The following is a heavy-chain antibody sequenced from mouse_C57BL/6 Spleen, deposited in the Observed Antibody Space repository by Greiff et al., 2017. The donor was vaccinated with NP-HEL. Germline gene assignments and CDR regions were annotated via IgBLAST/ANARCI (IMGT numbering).Heavy chain of an antibody. CDR3: AREIYDGYYSYAMDY. D-gene: IGHD2-3*01. V-gene: IGHV1-55*01. CDR1: GYTFTSYW. J-gene: IGHJ4*01. CDR2: IYPGSGST. Sequence: QVQLQQSGAELVKPGASVKMSCKASGYTFTSYWITWVKQRPGQGLEWIGDIYPGSGSTNYNEKFKSKATLTVDTSSSTAYMQLSSLTSEDSAVYYCAREIYDGYYSYAMDYWGQGTSVTVSS.